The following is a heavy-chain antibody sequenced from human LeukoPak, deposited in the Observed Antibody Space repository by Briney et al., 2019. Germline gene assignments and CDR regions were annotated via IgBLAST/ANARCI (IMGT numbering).Heavy chain of an antibody. CDR2: IYSGGST. V-gene: IGHV3-66*01. D-gene: IGHD3-22*01. Sequence: GGSLGLSCAASGFTVSSNYMSWVRQAPGKGLEWVSVIYSGGSTYYADSVKGRFTISRGNSKNTLCLQMNSLRAEDTAVYYCARDSVLKPRRRQDSSGYYPAYWGQGTLVTVSS. CDR1: GFTVSSNY. CDR3: ARDSVLKPRRRQDSSGYYPAY. J-gene: IGHJ4*02.